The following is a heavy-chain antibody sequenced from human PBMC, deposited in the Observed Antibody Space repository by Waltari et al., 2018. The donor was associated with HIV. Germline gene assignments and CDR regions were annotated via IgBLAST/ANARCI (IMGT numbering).Heavy chain of an antibody. D-gene: IGHD6-6*01. Sequence: QVQLVQSGAEVKKPGASVKVSCKASGYTFTDYYMHWVRQAPGQGLEWMGWINPNSGGTNYAQKFQGRVTMTRETSISTAYMELSRLRSDDTAVYYCARDRHSNSRILGYYYGMDVWGQGTTVTVSS. CDR2: INPNSGGT. CDR1: GYTFTDYY. CDR3: ARDRHSNSRILGYYYGMDV. J-gene: IGHJ6*02. V-gene: IGHV1-2*02.